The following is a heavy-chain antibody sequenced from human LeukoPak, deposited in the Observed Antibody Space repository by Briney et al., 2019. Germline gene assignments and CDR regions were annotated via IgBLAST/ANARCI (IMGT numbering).Heavy chain of an antibody. CDR2: ISYDGSNK. CDR3: ARDRMGATRYFDY. J-gene: IGHJ4*02. Sequence: GRSLRLSCAASGFTFSSYGMHWVRQAPGKGLEWVAVISYDGSNKYYADSVKGRFTISRDNSKNTLYLQMSSLRAEDTAVYYCARDRMGATRYFDYWGQGTLVTVSS. V-gene: IGHV3-30*03. D-gene: IGHD1-26*01. CDR1: GFTFSSYG.